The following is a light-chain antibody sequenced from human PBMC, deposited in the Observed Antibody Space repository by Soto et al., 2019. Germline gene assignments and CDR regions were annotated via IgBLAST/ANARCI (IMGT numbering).Light chain of an antibody. J-gene: IGLJ2*01. CDR3: CSYTSFSTVV. CDR2: GVS. V-gene: IGLV2-14*01. CDR1: SSDVGGYNY. Sequence: QSALTQPASVSGSPGQSITISCTGTSSDVGGYNYVSWYQHHPGKAPKLILFGVSDRPSGVSLRFSGSKSGNTASLTISGLQAGDAAEYYCCSYTSFSTVVFGGGTKLTVL.